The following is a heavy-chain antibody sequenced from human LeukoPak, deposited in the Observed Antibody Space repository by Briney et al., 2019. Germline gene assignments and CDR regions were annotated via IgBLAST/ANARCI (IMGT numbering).Heavy chain of an antibody. Sequence: TSETLSLTCTVSGGSISSSSYYWGWIRQPPGKGLEWIGSIYYSGSTYYNPSLKSRVTISVDTSKNQFSLKLSSVTAADTAVYYCARRDIVVVVAAASGLNWFDPWGQGTLVTVSS. D-gene: IGHD2-15*01. J-gene: IGHJ5*02. CDR1: GGSISSSSYY. CDR2: IYYSGST. V-gene: IGHV4-39*01. CDR3: ARRDIVVVVAAASGLNWFDP.